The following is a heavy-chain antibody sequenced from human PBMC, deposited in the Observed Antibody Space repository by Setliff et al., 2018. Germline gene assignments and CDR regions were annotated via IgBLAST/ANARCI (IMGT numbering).Heavy chain of an antibody. CDR1: GGSISSSSYY. CDR2: IYYSGST. CDR3: ARRETYYNFWSGYYAY. D-gene: IGHD3-3*01. V-gene: IGHV4-39*07. Sequence: KPSETLSLTCTVSGGSISSSSYYWGWIRQPPGKGLEWIGSIYYSGSTYYNPSLKSRVTISVDTSKNQFSLKLSSVTAADTAVYYSARRETYYNFWSGYYAYWGQGTLVTVSS. J-gene: IGHJ4*02.